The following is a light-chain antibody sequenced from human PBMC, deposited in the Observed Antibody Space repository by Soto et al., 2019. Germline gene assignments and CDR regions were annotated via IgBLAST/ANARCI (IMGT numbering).Light chain of an antibody. CDR3: QQYNSYSPT. CDR2: GAS. V-gene: IGKV3D-15*01. CDR1: QSVSIN. J-gene: IGKJ1*01. Sequence: EIVMRQSPATLSVSPGERASLSCRASQSVSINLGWYQQKPGQAPRLLMYGASIRAAGVPDRFSGSGSGTEFTLTISGLQPGDSATYYCQQYNSYSPTLGQGTKVDIK.